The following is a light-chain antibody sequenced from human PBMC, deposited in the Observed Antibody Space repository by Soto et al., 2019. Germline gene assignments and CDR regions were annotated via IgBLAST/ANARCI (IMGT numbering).Light chain of an antibody. CDR3: CSYAGTYNVGV. Sequence: QSALTQPRSVSGSPGQSVTISCTGTNSDIGGYNYVSWYQQHPGKAPKVMIYDVSRRPSGVLDRFSGSKSDNTASLTISGLQAEDEADYYCCSYAGTYNVGVFGGGTKLTVL. V-gene: IGLV2-11*01. CDR2: DVS. CDR1: NSDIGGYNY. J-gene: IGLJ3*02.